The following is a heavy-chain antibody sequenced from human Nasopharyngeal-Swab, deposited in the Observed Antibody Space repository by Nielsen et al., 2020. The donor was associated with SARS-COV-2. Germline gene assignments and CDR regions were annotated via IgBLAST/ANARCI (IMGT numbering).Heavy chain of an antibody. D-gene: IGHD6-13*01. J-gene: IGHJ4*02. CDR1: GFTFSSYG. CDR2: ISYDGSNK. V-gene: IGHV3-30*18. CDR3: AKMAGYSSSWYGSSLIDY. Sequence: GGSLRLSCAASGFTFSSYGMNWVRQAPGKGLEWVAVISYDGSNKYYADSVKGRFTISRDNSKNTLYLQMNSLRAEDTAVYYCAKMAGYSSSWYGSSLIDYWGQGTLVTVSS.